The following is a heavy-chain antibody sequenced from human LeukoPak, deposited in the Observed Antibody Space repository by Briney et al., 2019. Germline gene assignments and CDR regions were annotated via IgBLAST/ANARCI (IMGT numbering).Heavy chain of an antibody. CDR2: IYYSGST. CDR1: GGSISSSSYY. D-gene: IGHD3-10*01. CDR3: ARGGSYGSGSYYNVIRWPLDY. Sequence: SETLSLTCTVSGGSISSSSYYWGWIRQPPGKGLEWIGSIYYSGSTYYNPSLKSRVTISVDTSKNQFSLKLSSVTAADTAVYYWARGGSYGSGSYYNVIRWPLDYWGQGTLVTVSS. V-gene: IGHV4-39*01. J-gene: IGHJ4*02.